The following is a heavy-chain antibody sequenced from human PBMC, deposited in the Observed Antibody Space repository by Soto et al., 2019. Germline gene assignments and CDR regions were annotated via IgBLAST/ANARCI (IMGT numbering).Heavy chain of an antibody. J-gene: IGHJ4*02. CDR3: AKAGYCSSTSCYTGPDY. CDR2: ISGSGGST. Sequence: GVSLRLSWAASGFPFSSYAVIWVRQAPGKGLEWVSAISGSGGSTYYADSVKGRFTISRDNSKNTLYLQMNSLRAEDTAVYYCAKAGYCSSTSCYTGPDYWGQGTLVTVSS. D-gene: IGHD2-2*02. V-gene: IGHV3-23*01. CDR1: GFPFSSYA.